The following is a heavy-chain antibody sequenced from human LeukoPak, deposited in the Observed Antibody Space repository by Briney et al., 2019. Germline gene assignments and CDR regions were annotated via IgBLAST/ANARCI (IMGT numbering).Heavy chain of an antibody. CDR1: GGSFSGYY. CDR2: INHSGST. CDR3: ARFPLRAMFDY. Sequence: SETLSLTCAVYGGSFSGYYWSWIRQPPGKGLEWIGEINHSGSTNYNPSLKSRVTISVDTSKNQFSLKLSSVTAADTAVYCCARFPLRAMFDYWGQGTLVTVSS. V-gene: IGHV4-34*01. J-gene: IGHJ4*02. D-gene: IGHD2-2*01.